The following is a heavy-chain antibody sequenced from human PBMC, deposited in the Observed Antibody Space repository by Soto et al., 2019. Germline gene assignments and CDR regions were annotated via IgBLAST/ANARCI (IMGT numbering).Heavy chain of an antibody. D-gene: IGHD4-17*01. V-gene: IGHV4-59*01. J-gene: IGHJ4*02. CDR2: IYYSGST. CDR1: GGSISSYY. Sequence: SETLSLTCTVSGGSISSYYWSWIRQPPGKGLEWIGYIYYSGSTNYNPSLKSRVTISVDTSKNQFSLKLCSVTAADTAVYYCASSYGDYVIDYWGQGTLVTVSS. CDR3: ASSYGDYVIDY.